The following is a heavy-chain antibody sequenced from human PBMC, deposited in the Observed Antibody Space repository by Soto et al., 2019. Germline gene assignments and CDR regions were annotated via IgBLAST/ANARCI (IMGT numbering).Heavy chain of an antibody. Sequence: GESLKISCKGSGYSFTSYWISWVRQMPGKGLEWMGRIDPSDSYTNYSPSLQGHVTISADKSISTAYLQWSSLKASDTAMYYCARRRRCSSTSCYSGYYYGMDVWGQGTTVTVSS. CDR1: GYSFTSYW. D-gene: IGHD2-2*01. CDR3: ARRRRCSSTSCYSGYYYGMDV. CDR2: IDPSDSYT. V-gene: IGHV5-10-1*01. J-gene: IGHJ6*02.